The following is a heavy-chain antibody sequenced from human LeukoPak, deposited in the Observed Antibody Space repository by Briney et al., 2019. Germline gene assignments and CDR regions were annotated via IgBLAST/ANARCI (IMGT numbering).Heavy chain of an antibody. J-gene: IGHJ4*02. Sequence: SETLSLTCTVSGGSITSYYWSWIRQPPGKGLEWIGYMYYTGSTNYNPSLKSRVTISEDTSKNQFSLRLSSVTAADTAVYYYARRDGSGYYGYYFDHWGQGTLVTVSS. CDR2: MYYTGST. V-gene: IGHV4-59*01. CDR1: GGSITSYY. CDR3: ARRDGSGYYGYYFDH. D-gene: IGHD3-22*01.